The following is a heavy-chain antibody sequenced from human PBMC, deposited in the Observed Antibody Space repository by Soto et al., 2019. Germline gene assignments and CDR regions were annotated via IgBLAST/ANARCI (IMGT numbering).Heavy chain of an antibody. CDR1: GFTFGTTD. D-gene: IGHD2-21*01. Sequence: GGSLRLSCAASGFTFGTTDMSWVRQAPGEGLEWVSTIDGSGGITYYADSVEGRFTISRDNSRNTVYLQMNSLRGDDTAPYYCVKNSGWFNTWGQEPWSPSPQ. CDR2: IDGSGGIT. V-gene: IGHV3-23*01. CDR3: VKNSGWFNT. J-gene: IGHJ5*01.